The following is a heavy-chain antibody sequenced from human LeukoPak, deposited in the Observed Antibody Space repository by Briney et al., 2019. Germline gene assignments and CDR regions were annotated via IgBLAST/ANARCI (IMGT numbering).Heavy chain of an antibody. CDR1: GFTFSSYR. D-gene: IGHD5-12*01. CDR2: IIVSSSYI. Sequence: GGSLRLSCAALGFTFSSYRMNWARRAPGKGREWVSSIIVSSSYIYYADSGKGRFTISRDNAKNSLYLQMNSLRAEDTAVYYCARATITNYYYMDVWGKGTTVTVSS. J-gene: IGHJ6*03. V-gene: IGHV3-21*01. CDR3: ARATITNYYYMDV.